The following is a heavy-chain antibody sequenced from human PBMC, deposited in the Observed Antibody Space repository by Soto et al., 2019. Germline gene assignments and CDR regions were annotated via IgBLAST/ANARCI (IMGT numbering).Heavy chain of an antibody. CDR3: ASLRGMDRSDYYFPYFDY. Sequence: PSETLSLPCTVSGGSVNSAGSYWIWIRQPPGKGLEWIGNIYYSGSTNYNPSLKSRVTISVDTSKNQFSLKLSSVTAADTAVYYCASLRGMDRSDYYFPYFDYWGQGNLVTVSS. CDR1: GGSVNSAGSY. V-gene: IGHV4-61*08. D-gene: IGHD3-22*01. CDR2: IYYSGST. J-gene: IGHJ4*02.